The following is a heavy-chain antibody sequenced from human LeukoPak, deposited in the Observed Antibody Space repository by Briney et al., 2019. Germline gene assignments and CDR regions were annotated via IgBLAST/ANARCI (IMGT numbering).Heavy chain of an antibody. V-gene: IGHV4-38-2*02. Sequence: SETLSLTCTVSGYSISSGYYWGWIRQPPGKGLEWIGSIYHSGSTYYNPSLKSRVTISVDTSKNQFSLKPSSVTAADTAVYYCAREGVVGTMIVVDWFDPWGQGTLVTVSS. CDR1: GYSISSGYY. J-gene: IGHJ5*02. CDR2: IYHSGST. D-gene: IGHD3-22*01. CDR3: AREGVVGTMIVVDWFDP.